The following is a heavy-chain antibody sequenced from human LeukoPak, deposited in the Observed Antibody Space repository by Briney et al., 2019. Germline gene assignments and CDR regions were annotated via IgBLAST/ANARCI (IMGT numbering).Heavy chain of an antibody. CDR1: GFTFSSYA. J-gene: IGHJ4*02. CDR3: AKDLGSSLGRYYFDY. V-gene: IGHV3-30-3*01. D-gene: IGHD6-6*01. Sequence: GGSLRLSCAASGFTFSSYAMHWVRQAPGKGLEWVAVISYDGSNKYYADSVKGRFTISRDNSKNTLYLQMNSLRAEDTAVYYCAKDLGSSLGRYYFDYWGQGTLVTVSS. CDR2: ISYDGSNK.